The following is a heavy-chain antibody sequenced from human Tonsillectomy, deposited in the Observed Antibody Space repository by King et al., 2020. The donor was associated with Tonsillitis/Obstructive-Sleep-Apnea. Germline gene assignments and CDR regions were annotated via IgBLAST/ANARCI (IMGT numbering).Heavy chain of an antibody. D-gene: IGHD2-2*02. CDR3: AREGGCGSTSFYTFDY. CDR2: INPSGGGT. V-gene: IGHV1-46*01. J-gene: IGHJ4*02. Sequence: QLVQSGAEVRKPGASVKVSCKASGYTFTSNYMHWVRQAPGQGLEWMGIINPSGGGTRYAQKFQGRVTMTGDTSTSTVYMELSSLESEDTAVYYCAREGGCGSTSFYTFDYWGQGTLVTVSS. CDR1: GYTFTSNY.